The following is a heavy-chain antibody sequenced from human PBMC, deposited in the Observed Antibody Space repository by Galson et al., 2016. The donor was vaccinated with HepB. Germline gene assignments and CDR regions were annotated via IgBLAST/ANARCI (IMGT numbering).Heavy chain of an antibody. Sequence: SLRLSCAASGFIFSNYEMSWVRQATGKGLEWVGRTRNRRNSFITEYAASVRGRFTISRDDSKNSVYLQMNSLKTEDTAVYYCVRWVSGAADYWGQGALVTVSS. CDR3: VRWVSGAADY. CDR2: TRNRRNSFIT. CDR1: GFIFSNYE. J-gene: IGHJ4*02. V-gene: IGHV3-72*01. D-gene: IGHD5/OR15-5a*01.